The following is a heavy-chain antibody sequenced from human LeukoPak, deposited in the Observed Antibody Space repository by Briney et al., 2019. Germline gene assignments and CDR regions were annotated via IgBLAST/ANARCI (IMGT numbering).Heavy chain of an antibody. CDR2: ISSSSSYI. D-gene: IGHD6-19*01. V-gene: IGHV3-21*01. J-gene: IGHJ6*02. Sequence: GGSLRLSCAASGFTFSSYSMNWVRQAPGKGLEWVSSISSSSSYIYYADSVKGRFTISRDNAKNSLYLQMNSLRAEDTAVYYCAALYSSGWYRYYYYGMDVRGQGTTVTVSS. CDR3: AALYSSGWYRYYYYGMDV. CDR1: GFTFSSYS.